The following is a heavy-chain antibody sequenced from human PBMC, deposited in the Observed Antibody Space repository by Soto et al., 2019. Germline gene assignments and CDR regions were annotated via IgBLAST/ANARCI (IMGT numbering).Heavy chain of an antibody. CDR3: SRVLYYNRISTGYPDY. V-gene: IGHV1-18*04. CDR1: GYTFTSHG. J-gene: IGHJ4*02. CDR2: ISAYNGNT. Sequence: ASVKVSCKASGYTFTSHGISWVRQAPGQGLEWMGWISAYNGNTNYAQRLQGRVTMTTDTSASTAYMELRSLRSDDTAVYYCSRVLYYNRISTGYPDYWGQGTLVTVSS. D-gene: IGHD3-9*01.